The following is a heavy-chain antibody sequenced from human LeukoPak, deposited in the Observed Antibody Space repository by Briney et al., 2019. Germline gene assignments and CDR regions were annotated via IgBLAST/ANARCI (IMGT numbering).Heavy chain of an antibody. J-gene: IGHJ4*02. V-gene: IGHV1-69*05. Sequence: ASVKVSCKASGGTFSSYAISWVRQAPGQGLEWMGGIIPIFGTANYAQKFQGRVTITTDESTGTAYMELSSLRSEDTAVYYRARDMVGATAYDYWGQGTLVTVSS. D-gene: IGHD1-26*01. CDR1: GGTFSSYA. CDR2: IIPIFGTA. CDR3: ARDMVGATAYDY.